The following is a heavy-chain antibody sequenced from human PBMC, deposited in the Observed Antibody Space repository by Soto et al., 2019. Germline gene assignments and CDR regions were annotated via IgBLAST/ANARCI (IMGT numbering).Heavy chain of an antibody. V-gene: IGHV1-18*01. J-gene: IGHJ4*02. CDR1: GYTFTSYG. CDR3: ARDCYPYSSSCNFDY. Sequence: QVQLVQSGAEVKKPGASVKVSCKASGYTFTSYGISWVRQAPRQGLEWMGWISAYNGNTNYAQKLQGRVTMTTDTSTSTAYMELTSLRSDDTAVYYCARDCYPYSSSCNFDYWVQGTLVTVSS. D-gene: IGHD6-13*01. CDR2: ISAYNGNT.